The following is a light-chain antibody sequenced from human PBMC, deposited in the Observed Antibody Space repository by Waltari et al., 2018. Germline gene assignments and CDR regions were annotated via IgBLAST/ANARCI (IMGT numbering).Light chain of an antibody. V-gene: IGLV8-61*01. J-gene: IGLJ3*02. CDR2: KAN. Sequence: TVVTQEPSLSVSPGGTVTPTCALSSGSLSTPSYPTWYQQTPGQAPRTLVYKANARSSGVPDRFSGSILGNTAALTITGAQADDESDYYCALYMGSGIWVFGGGTRLTVL. CDR1: SGSLSTPSY. CDR3: ALYMGSGIWV.